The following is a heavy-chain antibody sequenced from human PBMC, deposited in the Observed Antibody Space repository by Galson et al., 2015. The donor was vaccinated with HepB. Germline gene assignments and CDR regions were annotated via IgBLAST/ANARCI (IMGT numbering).Heavy chain of an antibody. D-gene: IGHD6-19*01. J-gene: IGHJ4*02. CDR2: INPNSGAT. Sequence: SVKVSCKASGYTFTGYYMHWVRQAPGQGLEWMGWINPNSGATNYAQKFQGRVTMTRDTSISTAYMEVTSLISDDTAVYYCARGYGISGWYRTDYWGQGTLVTVSS. V-gene: IGHV1-2*02. CDR3: ARGYGISGWYRTDY. CDR1: GYTFTGYY.